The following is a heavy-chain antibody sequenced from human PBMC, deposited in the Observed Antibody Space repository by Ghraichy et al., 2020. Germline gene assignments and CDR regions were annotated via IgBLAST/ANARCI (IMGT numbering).Heavy chain of an antibody. CDR2: ISDNGERT. J-gene: IGHJ5*02. D-gene: IGHD7-27*01. V-gene: IGHV3-23*01. Sequence: GESLNISCAASGFTFSSYAMTWVRQAPGKGLEWVSSISDNGERTKYEDSVQGRFTISRDNSRNTLHLQMNSLRAEDTAVYFCAKEVANWGSNWFDRWGQGTLVTVSS. CDR1: GFTFSSYA. CDR3: AKEVANWGSNWFDR.